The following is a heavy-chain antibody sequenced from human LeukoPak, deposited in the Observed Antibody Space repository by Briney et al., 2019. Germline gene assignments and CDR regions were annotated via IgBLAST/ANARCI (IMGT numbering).Heavy chain of an antibody. CDR1: GYTFTDHY. CDR3: ARTYGDY. CDR2: ISSYNGDT. J-gene: IGHJ4*02. D-gene: IGHD4-17*01. Sequence: ASVKVSCKASGYTFTDHYIHWVRQAPGQGLEWMGWISSYNGDTNYAQKFQGRVTMTTDTSTSTAYMELRSLRSDDTAVYYCARTYGDYWGQGTLVTVSS. V-gene: IGHV1-18*04.